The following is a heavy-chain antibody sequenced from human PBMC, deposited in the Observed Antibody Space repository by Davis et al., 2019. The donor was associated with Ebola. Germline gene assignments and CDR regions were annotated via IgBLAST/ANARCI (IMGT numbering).Heavy chain of an antibody. J-gene: IGHJ4*02. D-gene: IGHD2-15*01. Sequence: PSETLSLTCTVSNYSISSGHSWGWIRQPPGKGLEWIGSIYHSGSPYYNPSLKSRVTISVDMSKNQYSLKLSSVTAADTAPYYCARTFGGSSPIDYWGQGTLVTVSS. CDR2: IYHSGSP. CDR1: NYSISSGHS. V-gene: IGHV4-38-2*02. CDR3: ARTFGGSSPIDY.